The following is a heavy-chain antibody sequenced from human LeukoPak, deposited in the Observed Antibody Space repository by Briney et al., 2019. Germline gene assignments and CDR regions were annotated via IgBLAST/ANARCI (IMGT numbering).Heavy chain of an antibody. D-gene: IGHD3-22*01. CDR3: ARRYYYDSSGYYYYFDY. CDR2: ISSGSSTI. V-gene: IGHV3-48*01. CDR1: GCTLSSYS. Sequence: WGFLRLSFAVSGCTLSSYSMNWGPPAPGEGVGGGLYISSGSSTIDYADSVKGRFTISRDNAKNSLYLQMNSLRAEDTAVYYCARRYYYDSSGYYYYFDYWGQGTLVTVSS. J-gene: IGHJ4*02.